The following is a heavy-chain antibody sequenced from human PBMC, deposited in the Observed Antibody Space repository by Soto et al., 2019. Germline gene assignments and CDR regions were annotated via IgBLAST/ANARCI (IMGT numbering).Heavy chain of an antibody. V-gene: IGHV1-69*06. D-gene: IGHD3-22*01. CDR3: ARDELDYYDSSGYYGPYYYYGMDV. CDR2: IIPIFGTA. CDR1: GGTFSSYA. J-gene: IGHJ6*02. Sequence: ASVKVSCKASGGTFSSYAISWVRQAPGQGLEWMGGIIPIFGTANYAQKFQGRVTITADKSTSTAYMELSSLRSEDTAVYYCARDELDYYDSSGYYGPYYYYGMDVWGQGTTVTVSS.